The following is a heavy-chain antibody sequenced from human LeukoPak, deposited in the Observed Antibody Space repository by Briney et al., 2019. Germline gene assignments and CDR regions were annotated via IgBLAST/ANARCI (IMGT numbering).Heavy chain of an antibody. J-gene: IGHJ4*02. D-gene: IGHD3-9*01. V-gene: IGHV1-24*01. CDR3: AGGGYYDILRY. CDR2: FDPGDAET. CDR1: GNTLTELS. Sequence: ASVKVSCKVSGNTLTELSLHWVRQAPGKGHEWMGGFDPGDAETIYAQKFQGRVTLTEDTSTDTAYMELSSLRSEDTAVYYCAGGGYYDILRYWGQGTLVTVSS.